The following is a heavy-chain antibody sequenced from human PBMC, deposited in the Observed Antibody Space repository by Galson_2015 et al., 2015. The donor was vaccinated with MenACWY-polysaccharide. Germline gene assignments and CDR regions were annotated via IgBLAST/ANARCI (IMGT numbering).Heavy chain of an antibody. CDR3: ARDKAVGATHFDY. V-gene: IGHV3-7*01. J-gene: IGHJ4*02. CDR2: IRHDGSEM. D-gene: IGHD1-26*01. CDR1: GFTFNNYW. Sequence: SLRLSCAASGFTFNNYWMSWVRQAPGKEPEWVANIRHDGSEMYYVDSVKGRFTISRDNAKDSLFLQMNSLRAEDTAVYYCARDKAVGATHFDYWGRGTLVTVSS.